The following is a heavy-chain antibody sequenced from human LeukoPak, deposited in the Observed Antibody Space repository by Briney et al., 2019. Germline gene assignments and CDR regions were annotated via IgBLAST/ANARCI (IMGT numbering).Heavy chain of an antibody. J-gene: IGHJ4*02. CDR1: GFTFSSYG. CDR2: IWYDGSNE. V-gene: IGHV3-33*01. CDR3: ARQDYYDSSGYTRPIDY. Sequence: PGRSLRLSCAASGFTFSSYGMHWVRQAPGKGLEWVAVIWYDGSNEYYADSVKGRFTISRDNSKNTLYLQMNSLRAEDTAVYYCARQDYYDSSGYTRPIDYWGQGTLVTVSS. D-gene: IGHD3-22*01.